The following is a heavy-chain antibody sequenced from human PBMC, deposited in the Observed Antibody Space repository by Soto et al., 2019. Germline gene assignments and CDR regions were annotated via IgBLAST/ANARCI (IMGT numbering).Heavy chain of an antibody. D-gene: IGHD4-4*01. CDR2: IYPGDSDT. J-gene: IGHJ6*02. V-gene: IGHV5-51*01. Sequence: GESLKISCKGSGYSFTSYWIGWVRQMPGKGLEWMGIIYPGDSDTRYSPSFQGQVTISADKSISTAYLQWSSLKASDTAMYYCARVDYSNEDYYYYYGMAVWGQGTTVTVSS. CDR3: ARVDYSNEDYYYYYGMAV. CDR1: GYSFTSYW.